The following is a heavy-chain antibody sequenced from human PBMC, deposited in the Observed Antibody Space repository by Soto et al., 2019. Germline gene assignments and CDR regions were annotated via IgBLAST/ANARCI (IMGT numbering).Heavy chain of an antibody. V-gene: IGHV3-73*01. D-gene: IGHD1-20*01. CDR3: TRLRITGDDAFDI. CDR2: IRSKANSYAT. Sequence: GGSLRLSCAASGFTFSGSAMHWVRQASGKGLEWVGRIRSKANSYATAYAASVKGRFTISRDDSKNTAYLQMNSLKTEDTAVYSCTRLRITGDDAFDIWGQGTMVTVSS. CDR1: GFTFSGSA. J-gene: IGHJ3*02.